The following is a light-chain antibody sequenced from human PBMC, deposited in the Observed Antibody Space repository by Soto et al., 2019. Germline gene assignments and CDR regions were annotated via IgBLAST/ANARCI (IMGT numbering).Light chain of an antibody. Sequence: EIVLTQSHGTLSLSPGARATLSCRASQSVTSNYLAWYQQKPGQAPRLLIYGASNRATGIPDRFSGSGSETDFTLTISRLEPEDFAVYYCQQYSRSPRTFGQGTKVDIK. CDR2: GAS. CDR3: QQYSRSPRT. J-gene: IGKJ1*01. V-gene: IGKV3-20*01. CDR1: QSVTSNY.